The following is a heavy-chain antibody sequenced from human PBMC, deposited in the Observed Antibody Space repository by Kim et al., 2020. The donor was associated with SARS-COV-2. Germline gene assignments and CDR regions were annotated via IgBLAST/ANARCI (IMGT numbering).Heavy chain of an antibody. D-gene: IGHD4-17*01. CDR3: ARHDMTTVTTDWYFDL. J-gene: IGHJ2*01. V-gene: IGHV1-69*13. CDR2: IIPIFGTA. Sequence: SVKVSCKASGGTFSSYAISWVRQAPGQGLELMGGIIPIFGTANYAQKFQGRVTITADESTSTAYMELSSLRSEDTAVYYCARHDMTTVTTDWYFDLWGRGTLVTVSS. CDR1: GGTFSSYA.